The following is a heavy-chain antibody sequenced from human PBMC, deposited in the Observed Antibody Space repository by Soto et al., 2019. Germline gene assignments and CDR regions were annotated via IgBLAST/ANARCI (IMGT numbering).Heavy chain of an antibody. D-gene: IGHD2-2*01. J-gene: IGHJ6*03. CDR2: MNPNSGNT. V-gene: IGHV1-8*01. CDR1: GYTFTSYD. CDR3: ARGLWYCSSTSCYSSYYYMDV. Sequence: ASVKVSCKDSGYTFTSYDINWVRQATRQGLEWMGWMNPNSGNTGYAQKFQGRVTMTRNTSISTAYRELSSLRSEDTAVYYCARGLWYCSSTSCYSSYYYMDVWGKGTTVTVSS.